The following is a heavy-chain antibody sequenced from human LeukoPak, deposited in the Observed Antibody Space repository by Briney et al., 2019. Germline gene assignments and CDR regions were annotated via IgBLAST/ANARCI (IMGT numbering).Heavy chain of an antibody. CDR3: AGYGYRYGYVGEYYFYY. CDR2: IKQDGSEK. D-gene: IGHD5-18*01. Sequence: GGSLRLSCAASGFTFSSYWMSWVRQAPGKGLEWVANIKQDGSEKYYVDSVKGRFTISRDNAKNSLYLQMNSLRAEDTAVYYCAGYGYRYGYVGEYYFYYWGQGTLVTVSS. V-gene: IGHV3-7*01. CDR1: GFTFSSYW. J-gene: IGHJ4*02.